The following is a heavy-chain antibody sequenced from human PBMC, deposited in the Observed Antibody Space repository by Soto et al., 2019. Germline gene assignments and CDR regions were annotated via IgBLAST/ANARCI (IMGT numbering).Heavy chain of an antibody. CDR1: GFTFSNYV. CDR3: ARGGYCSGGSCSSYTRPWYFDL. V-gene: IGHV3-64*01. J-gene: IGHJ2*01. D-gene: IGHD2-15*01. Sequence: PGGSLRLSCVASGFTFSNYVMYWVRQAPGKGLQYVSVITSNGGTTDYANSVKGRFTMSRDNSKNTLYLEMGALRPEDMAVYYCARGGYCSGGSCSSYTRPWYFDLWGRGTLVTV. CDR2: ITSNGGTT.